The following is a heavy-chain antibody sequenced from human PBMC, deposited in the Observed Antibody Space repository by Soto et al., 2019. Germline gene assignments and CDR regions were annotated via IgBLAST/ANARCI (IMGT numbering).Heavy chain of an antibody. Sequence: QVQLVQSGAEVKKPGSSVKVSCKASGGTFSSYAISWVRQAPGQGLEWMGGISPIFGTANYAQKFQGRVTITADESTSTAYMELSSLSSEDTAVYYCARDRAYYDFWSGYTFDYWGQGTLVTVSS. CDR1: GGTFSSYA. CDR3: ARDRAYYDFWSGYTFDY. CDR2: ISPIFGTA. J-gene: IGHJ4*02. V-gene: IGHV1-69*01. D-gene: IGHD3-3*01.